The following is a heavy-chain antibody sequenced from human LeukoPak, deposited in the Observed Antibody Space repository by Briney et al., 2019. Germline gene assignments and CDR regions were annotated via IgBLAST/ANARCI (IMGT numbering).Heavy chain of an antibody. V-gene: IGHV3-74*01. CDR3: ARAKGSSVDY. Sequence: GGSLRLSCAASGFTFSRDWMHWVRQAPGKGLVWVSRINSDGTITTYADSVKGRFTISRDNAKNTLYLQMNSLRAEDTAVYYCARAKGSSVDYWGQGTLVTVSS. J-gene: IGHJ4*02. D-gene: IGHD6-13*01. CDR1: GFTFSRDW. CDR2: INSDGTIT.